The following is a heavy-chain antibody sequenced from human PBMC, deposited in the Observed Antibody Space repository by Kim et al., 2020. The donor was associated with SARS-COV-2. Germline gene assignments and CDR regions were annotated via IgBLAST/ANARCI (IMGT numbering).Heavy chain of an antibody. V-gene: IGHV3-21*01. CDR1: GFTFNSYY. J-gene: IGHJ4*02. CDR3: ARGEESGDY. Sequence: GGSLRLSCAASGFTFNSYYMNWVRQAPGKGLEWVSSISSSGSYIYYADSLKGRFTISRDNAKNSLYLQMNSLRAEDTAVYYCARGEESGDYWGQGTLVTV. CDR2: ISSSGSYI.